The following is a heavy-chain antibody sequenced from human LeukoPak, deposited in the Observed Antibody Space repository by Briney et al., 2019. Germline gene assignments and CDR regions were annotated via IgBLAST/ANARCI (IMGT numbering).Heavy chain of an antibody. CDR1: GGSFSGYY. Sequence: SETLSLTCAVYGGSFSGYYWSWIRQPPGKGLEWIGEINHSGSTNYNPSLKSRVTISVDTSKNQFSLKLSSVTAADTAVYYCARSSGYYAHYFQHWGQGTMVTVSS. D-gene: IGHD3-22*01. J-gene: IGHJ1*01. V-gene: IGHV4-34*01. CDR2: INHSGST. CDR3: ARSSGYYAHYFQH.